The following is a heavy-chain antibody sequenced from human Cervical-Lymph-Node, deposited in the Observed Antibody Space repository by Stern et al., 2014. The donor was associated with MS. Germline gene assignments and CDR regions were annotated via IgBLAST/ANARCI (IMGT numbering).Heavy chain of an antibody. D-gene: IGHD3-22*01. CDR3: ARGPPVDYDSSGYHLPDY. V-gene: IGHV1-46*01. CDR2: INPSGGST. Sequence: QVQLVQSGAEVKKPGASVKVSCKASGYTFTSYYMHWVRQAPGQGLEWMGIINPSGGSTSYAQKFQGRVTMTRDTSTSTVYMELSSLRSEDTAVYYCARGPPVDYDSSGYHLPDYWGQGTLVTVSS. J-gene: IGHJ4*02. CDR1: GYTFTSYY.